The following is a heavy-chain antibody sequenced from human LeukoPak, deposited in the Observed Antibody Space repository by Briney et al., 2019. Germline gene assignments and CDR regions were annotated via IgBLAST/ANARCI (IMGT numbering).Heavy chain of an antibody. CDR1: GGSFSGYY. Sequence: SETLSLTCAVYGGSFSGYYWSWIRQPPGKGLEWIGEINHSGSTNYNPSLKSRVTISVDTSTNQFSLKLSSVTAADTAVYYCARGRGGSITMVRGVIRFDPWGQGTLVTVSS. D-gene: IGHD3-10*01. J-gene: IGHJ5*02. CDR3: ARGRGGSITMVRGVIRFDP. V-gene: IGHV4-34*01. CDR2: INHSGST.